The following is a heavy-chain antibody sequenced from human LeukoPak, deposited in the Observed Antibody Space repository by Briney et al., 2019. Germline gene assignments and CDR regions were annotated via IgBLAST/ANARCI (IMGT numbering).Heavy chain of an antibody. Sequence: QSGGSLRLSCAASGNYWMHWVRQVPGKGLVWVSHINSDGSWTSYADSVKGRFTISKDNAKNTVYLQMNSLRAEDTAVYYCVSFYEAYWGRGTLVTVSP. CDR2: INSDGSWT. CDR1: GNYW. V-gene: IGHV3-74*01. D-gene: IGHD2/OR15-2a*01. J-gene: IGHJ4*02. CDR3: VSFYEAY.